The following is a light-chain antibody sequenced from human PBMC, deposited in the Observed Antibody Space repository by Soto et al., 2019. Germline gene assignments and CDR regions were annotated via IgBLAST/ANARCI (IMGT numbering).Light chain of an antibody. CDR1: QSIDTW. CDR3: QQYKDYTWT. J-gene: IGKJ1*01. V-gene: IGKV1-5*01. CDR2: DAS. Sequence: DIQMTQSPSTLSASVGDRVTITCRASQSIDTWLAWYQQKPKRVPKLLIYDASSLESGVPLRFRGSGSGTEFTLTISSLQPDDFTTFYCQQYKDYTWTFGQGTKVDIK.